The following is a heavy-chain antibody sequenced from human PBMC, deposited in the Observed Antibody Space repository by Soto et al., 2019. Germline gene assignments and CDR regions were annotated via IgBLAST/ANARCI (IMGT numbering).Heavy chain of an antibody. CDR3: AREGVGVHYYYYGMDV. J-gene: IGHJ6*02. V-gene: IGHV4-34*01. Sequence: NPSETLSLTCAVYGGSFSGYYWSWIRQPPGKGLEWIGEINHSGSTNYNPSLKSRVTISVDTSKNQFSLKLSSVTAADTAVYYCAREGVGVHYYYYGMDVWGQGTTVTVS. D-gene: IGHD1-26*01. CDR1: GGSFSGYY. CDR2: INHSGST.